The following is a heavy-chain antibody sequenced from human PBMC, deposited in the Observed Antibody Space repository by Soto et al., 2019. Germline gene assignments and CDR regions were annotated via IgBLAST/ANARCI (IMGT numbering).Heavy chain of an antibody. V-gene: IGHV1-69*13. D-gene: IGHD5-18*01. J-gene: IGHJ4*02. Sequence: SVKVSCKASGGTFSSYAISWVRQAPGQGLEWMGGIIPIFGTANYAQKFQGRVTITADESTSTAYMELSSLRSEDTAVYHCARDPDRPYSYGTGFDYWGQGTLVTSPQ. CDR1: GGTFSSYA. CDR3: ARDPDRPYSYGTGFDY. CDR2: IIPIFGTA.